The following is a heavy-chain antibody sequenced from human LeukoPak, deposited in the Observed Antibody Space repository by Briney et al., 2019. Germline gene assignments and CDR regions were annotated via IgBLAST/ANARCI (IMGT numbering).Heavy chain of an antibody. J-gene: IGHJ4*02. D-gene: IGHD3-3*01. CDR1: GYTFTSYG. CDR3: ARLDYDFWSGYYTWDY. CDR2: ISAYNGNT. Sequence: ASVKVSCKASGYTFTSYGISWVRQAPGQGLEWMGWISAYNGNTNYAQKLQGRVTMTTDTSTSTAYMELRSLRSDDTAVYYCARLDYDFWSGYYTWDYWGQGTLVTVSP. V-gene: IGHV1-18*01.